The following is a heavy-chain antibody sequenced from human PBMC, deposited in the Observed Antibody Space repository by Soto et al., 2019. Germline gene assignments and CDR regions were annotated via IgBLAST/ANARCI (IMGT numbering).Heavy chain of an antibody. CDR1: GGSFSDSY. Sequence: SETLSLTCAVYGGSFSDSYWSWIRQAPGKGLEWIGEINYTGSTNYNPSLKSRVTISVDTSKIQFYLRLSSVTAADTAVYYCARCRATVTNYYHYYYYMDVWGKGTTVTVSS. J-gene: IGHJ6*03. D-gene: IGHD4-17*01. CDR2: INYTGST. CDR3: ARCRATVTNYYHYYYYMDV. V-gene: IGHV4-34*01.